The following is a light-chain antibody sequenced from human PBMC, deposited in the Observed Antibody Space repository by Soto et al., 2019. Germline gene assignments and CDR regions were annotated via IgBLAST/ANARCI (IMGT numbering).Light chain of an antibody. J-gene: IGKJ1*01. CDR2: EVS. CDR1: QSLLHSDGKTY. V-gene: IGKV2-29*01. Sequence: DIVMTQTPLSLSVTPGQPASISCKSSQSLLHSDGKTYLYWYLQKPGQSPQLLIYEVSSRFSGVPDRFSGSGSGTDFTLTISSLQPEDVATYYCQKYNSAPWTFGQGTKVDIK. CDR3: QKYNSAPWT.